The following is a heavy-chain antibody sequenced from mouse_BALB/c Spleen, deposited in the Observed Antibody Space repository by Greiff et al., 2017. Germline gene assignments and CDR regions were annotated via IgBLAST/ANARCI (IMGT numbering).Heavy chain of an antibody. CDR2: IYPGNGDT. CDR1: GYTFTSYN. Sequence: QVQLQQPGAELVKPGASVKMSCKASGYTFTSYNMHWVKQTPGQGLEWIGAIYPGNGDTSYNQKFKGKATLTADKSSSTAYMQLSSLTSEDSAVYYCARGNYRYEDFDYWGQGTTLTVSS. J-gene: IGHJ2*01. CDR3: ARGNYRYEDFDY. D-gene: IGHD2-14*01. V-gene: IGHV1-12*01.